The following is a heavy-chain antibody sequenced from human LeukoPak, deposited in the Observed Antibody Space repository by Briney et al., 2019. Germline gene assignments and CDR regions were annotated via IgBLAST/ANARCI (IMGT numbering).Heavy chain of an antibody. Sequence: ASVKVSCKAPGYTLTSNATNWVRQAPGQGLEWMGWMNVKSGNTDYAQKFQGRDTMTTDTSISTAYIELSSLRSEDTAVYSCATTATNSRGWFDPWGQGSLVTVSS. CDR3: ATTATNSRGWFDP. D-gene: IGHD2-8*01. J-gene: IGHJ5*02. V-gene: IGHV1-8*01. CDR1: GYTLTSNA. CDR2: MNVKSGNT.